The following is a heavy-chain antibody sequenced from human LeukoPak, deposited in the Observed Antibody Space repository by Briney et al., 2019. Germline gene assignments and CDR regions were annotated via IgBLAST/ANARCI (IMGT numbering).Heavy chain of an antibody. V-gene: IGHV3-23*01. D-gene: IGHD3-3*01. CDR2: ISGSGGST. J-gene: IGHJ6*02. CDR1: GFTFSSYA. Sequence: GGSLRLSCAASGFTFSSYAMSWVRQAPGKGLEWVSAISGSGGSTYYADSVKGRFTISRDNSKNTLYLQMNSLRAEDTAVYYXXXXXXXYXFWSGYYSAQGYYYGMDVWGQGTTVTVSS. CDR3: XXXXXXYXFWSGYYSAQGYYYGMDV.